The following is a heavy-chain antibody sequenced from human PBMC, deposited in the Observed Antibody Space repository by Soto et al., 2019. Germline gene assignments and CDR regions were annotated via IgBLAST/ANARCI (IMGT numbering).Heavy chain of an antibody. J-gene: IGHJ4*02. CDR2: VGGRGRDT. CDR3: AKDQVPFNGLCDPSAC. Sequence: EVQLLESGGDLVQSGGSLRLSCVASGFPFENYAMSWVRQAPGKGLEWVEDVGGRGRDTHYADSVMGRVTISRDDFRNTLYLQMNSLRVEDTALYFCAKDQVPFNGLCDPSACGGQGTLVAVSS. V-gene: IGHV3-23*01. CDR1: GFPFENYA. D-gene: IGHD2-21*02.